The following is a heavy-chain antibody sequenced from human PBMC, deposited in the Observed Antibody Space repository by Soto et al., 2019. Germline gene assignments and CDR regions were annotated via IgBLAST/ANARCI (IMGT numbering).Heavy chain of an antibody. CDR1: GGSFSGYY. D-gene: IGHD3-3*01. CDR3: ARGQGYDFWSGYYMGYYYYYMDV. J-gene: IGHJ6*03. Sequence: QVQLQQWGAGLLKPSETLSLTCAVYGGSFSGYYWSWIRQPPGKGLEWIGEINHSGSTNYNPSLKSRVTISVDTSKSQFSLKLSSVTAADTAVYYCARGQGYDFWSGYYMGYYYYYMDVWGKGTTVTVSS. V-gene: IGHV4-34*01. CDR2: INHSGST.